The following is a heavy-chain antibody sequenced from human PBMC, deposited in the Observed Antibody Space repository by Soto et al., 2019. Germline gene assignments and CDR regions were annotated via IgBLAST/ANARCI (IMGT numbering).Heavy chain of an antibody. J-gene: IGHJ3*02. CDR1: GFTFSSYG. Sequence: QVQLVESGGGVVQPGRSLRLSCAASGFTFSSYGMHWVRKAPGKGLEWVAVISYDGSNKYYADSVKGRFTISRDNSKNTLYLQMNSLRAEDTAVYYCAKVGPPDAFDIWGQGTMVTVSS. CDR3: AKVGPPDAFDI. CDR2: ISYDGSNK. V-gene: IGHV3-30*18.